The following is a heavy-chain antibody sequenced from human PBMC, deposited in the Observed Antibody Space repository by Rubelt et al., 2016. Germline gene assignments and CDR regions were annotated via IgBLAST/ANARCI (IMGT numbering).Heavy chain of an antibody. CDR3: AGVDVDTAMGWVDY. CDR2: ISSSSSYI. CDR1: GFTFSSYS. V-gene: IGHV3-21*01. D-gene: IGHD5-18*01. Sequence: EVQLVESGGGLVKPGGSLRLSCAASGFTFSSYSMNWVRQAPGKGLEWVSSISSSSSYIYYADSVKGRFTISRDNAKKSRYLQMNSLRAEDTAVYYCAGVDVDTAMGWVDYWGQGTLVTVSS. J-gene: IGHJ4*02.